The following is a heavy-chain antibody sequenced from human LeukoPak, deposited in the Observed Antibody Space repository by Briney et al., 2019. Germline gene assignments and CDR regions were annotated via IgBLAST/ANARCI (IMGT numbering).Heavy chain of an antibody. Sequence: GGSLRLSCAASGFTFSSYAMHWVRQAPGKGLEWVAVISYDGSYKYYADSVKGRFTISRDNSKNTLYLQMNSLRAEDTAVYYCARGEYSSGYPQVDYWGQGTLVTVSS. V-gene: IGHV3-30-3*01. CDR3: ARGEYSSGYPQVDY. J-gene: IGHJ4*02. CDR2: ISYDGSYK. CDR1: GFTFSSYA. D-gene: IGHD3-22*01.